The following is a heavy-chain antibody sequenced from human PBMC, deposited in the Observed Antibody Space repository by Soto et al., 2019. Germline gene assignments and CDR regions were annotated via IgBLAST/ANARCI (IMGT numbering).Heavy chain of an antibody. Sequence: QVPLQESGPRLVRPSGTLSLTCTVSSGSISTANWWSWVRQSPGRGLEWIGEIYHSGSTNYNLSLKSRVTLSVDKSKNQFSLRLSSVTAADTAMYYCARRGGGVVLTATTPFDYWGQGTLVTVSS. CDR1: SGSISTANW. CDR3: ARRGGGVVLTATTPFDY. J-gene: IGHJ4*02. V-gene: IGHV4-4*02. CDR2: IYHSGST. D-gene: IGHD2-21*02.